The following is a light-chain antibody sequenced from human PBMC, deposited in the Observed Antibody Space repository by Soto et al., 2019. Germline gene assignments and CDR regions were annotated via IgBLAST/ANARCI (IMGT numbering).Light chain of an antibody. Sequence: SYELTQPPSVSVAPGQTARISCGGNNIGSKSVHWFQQKPDQAPVLVVYDDNDRPSGIPERFSGSNSGNTATLTISRVEAGDEADYYCQVWDSISDHFVFGTGTKVTVL. V-gene: IGLV3-21*02. CDR1: NIGSKS. CDR3: QVWDSISDHFV. CDR2: DDN. J-gene: IGLJ1*01.